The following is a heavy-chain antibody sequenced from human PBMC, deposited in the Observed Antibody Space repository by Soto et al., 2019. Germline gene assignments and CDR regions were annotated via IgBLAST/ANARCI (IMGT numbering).Heavy chain of an antibody. D-gene: IGHD3-22*01. CDR3: ARRLYYDSSGFEGGGMDV. Sequence: TSETLSLTCAVSGGSISSSNWWCWVRQPPGKGLEWIGSIYHSGSTYYNPSLKSRVTISVDTSKNQFSLKLSSVTAADTAVYYCARRLYYDSSGFEGGGMDVWGQGTTVTVSS. V-gene: IGHV4-39*01. CDR2: IYHSGST. CDR1: GGSISSSNW. J-gene: IGHJ6*02.